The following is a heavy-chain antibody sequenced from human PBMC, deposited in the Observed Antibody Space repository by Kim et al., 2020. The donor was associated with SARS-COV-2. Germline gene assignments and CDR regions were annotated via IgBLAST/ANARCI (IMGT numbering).Heavy chain of an antibody. CDR2: INPSCGST. V-gene: IGHV1-46*01. CDR3: ARDIQGTEVVPAATYY. CDR1: GYTFTSYY. D-gene: IGHD2-2*01. Sequence: ASVKVSCKASGYTFTSYYMHWVRQAPGQGLEWMGIINPSCGSTSYAQKFQGRVTMTRDTSTSTVYMELSSLRSEDTAVYYCARDIQGTEVVPAATYYWGQGPLVTVSS. J-gene: IGHJ4*02.